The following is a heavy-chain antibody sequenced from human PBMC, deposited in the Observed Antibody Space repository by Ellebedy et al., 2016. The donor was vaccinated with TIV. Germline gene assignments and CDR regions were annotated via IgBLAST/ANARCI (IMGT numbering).Heavy chain of an antibody. CDR3: AKIVSGGASFDP. CDR1: GASVSSYF. Sequence: MPSETLSLTCTASGASVSSYFWSWIRQSPGKGLEWIGYVTPSGSNNYNPSLKSRVTMSRDPSKNSFSLHLASVTATDTAIYYCAKIVSGGASFDPWGQGTLVTVSS. J-gene: IGHJ5*02. D-gene: IGHD3-16*01. V-gene: IGHV4-59*02. CDR2: VTPSGSN.